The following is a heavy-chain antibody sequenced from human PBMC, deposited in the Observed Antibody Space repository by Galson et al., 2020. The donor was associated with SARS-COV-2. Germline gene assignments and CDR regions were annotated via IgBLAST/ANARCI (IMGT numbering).Heavy chain of an antibody. Sequence: SETLSLTCAVSGTSISSGSYSWNWIRQPPGQDLEWISYISHSSDTYYNPSLKSRVTISGYRSKNQFSLRLISVTAADTAVYYCARLEYGEGATEACDMCGPGTRVTVAS. D-gene: IGHD4-17*01. J-gene: IGHJ3*02. CDR2: ISHSSDT. CDR1: GTSISSGSYS. V-gene: IGHV4-30-2*01. CDR3: ARLEYGEGATEACDM.